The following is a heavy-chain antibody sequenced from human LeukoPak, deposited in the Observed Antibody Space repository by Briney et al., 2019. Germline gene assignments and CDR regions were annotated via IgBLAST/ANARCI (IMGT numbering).Heavy chain of an antibody. CDR3: ARGSSSSKPNFDY. D-gene: IGHD6-6*01. Sequence: ASVKVSCKASGGTFSSYTISWVRQAPGQGLEWMGRTIPILGIANYAQKFQGRVTITADKSTSTAYMELSSLRSEDTAVYYCARGSSSSKPNFDYWGQGTLVTVSS. CDR1: GGTFSSYT. J-gene: IGHJ4*02. V-gene: IGHV1-69*02. CDR2: TIPILGIA.